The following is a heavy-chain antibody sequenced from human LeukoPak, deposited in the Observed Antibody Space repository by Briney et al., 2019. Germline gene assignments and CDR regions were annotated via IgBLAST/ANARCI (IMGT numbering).Heavy chain of an antibody. J-gene: IGHJ4*02. V-gene: IGHV4-30-4*01. D-gene: IGHD2/OR15-2a*01. CDR3: ARDGNVDTTIVTPHFGF. CDR2: IYYSGST. Sequence: SQTLSLTCTVSGGSISRGDQLLRWIRQPPGKGLEWIGYIYYSGSTYYNPSLKSRVTISVDTSKNQFSLKLSSVTAADTAVYSCARDGNVDTTIVTPHFGFWGEGTLVTVSS. CDR1: GGSISRGDQL.